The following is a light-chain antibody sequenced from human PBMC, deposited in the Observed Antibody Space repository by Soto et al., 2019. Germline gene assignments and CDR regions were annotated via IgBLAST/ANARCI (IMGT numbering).Light chain of an antibody. CDR3: QQYGRPPRAT. CDR2: GAS. V-gene: IGKV3-20*01. Sequence: VFTQSPDTVSLSPGERATLSCRASQSVSSNYLAWYQQKPGQTPRLLIYGASDRATGIPDRFSGSGSGTDFTLTISRLEPEDFAVYYCQQYGRPPRATFGQGTRLEI. CDR1: QSVSSNY. J-gene: IGKJ5*01.